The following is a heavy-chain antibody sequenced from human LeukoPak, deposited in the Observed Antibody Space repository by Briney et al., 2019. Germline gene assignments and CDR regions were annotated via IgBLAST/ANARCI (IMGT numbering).Heavy chain of an antibody. CDR1: GYTFTSYG. CDR3: ARVNGCSGGSCGWFDP. J-gene: IGHJ5*02. V-gene: IGHV1-18*01. Sequence: ASVKVSCKASGYTFTSYGISWVRQALGQGLEWMGWISAYNGNTNYAQKLQGRVTMTTDTSTSTAYMKLRSLRSDDTAVYYCARVNGCSGGSCGWFDPWGQGTLVTVSS. D-gene: IGHD2-15*01. CDR2: ISAYNGNT.